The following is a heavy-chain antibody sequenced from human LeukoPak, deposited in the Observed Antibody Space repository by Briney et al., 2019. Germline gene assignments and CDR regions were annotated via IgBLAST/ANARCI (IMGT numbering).Heavy chain of an antibody. CDR2: ISAYNGNT. V-gene: IGHV1-3*01. CDR1: GYTFTTYA. J-gene: IGHJ6*02. D-gene: IGHD1-26*01. Sequence: ASVSVSCKASGYTFTTYAMHWVRQAPGQGLEWMGWISAYNGNTNYAQKLQGRVTMTTDTSTSTAYMELSSLRSEDTAVYYCASRAGVVGATTTGYYYYGMDVWGQGTTVTVSS. CDR3: ASRAGVVGATTTGYYYYGMDV.